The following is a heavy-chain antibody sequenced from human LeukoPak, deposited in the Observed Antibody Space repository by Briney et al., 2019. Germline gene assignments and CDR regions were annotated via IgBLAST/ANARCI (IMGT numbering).Heavy chain of an antibody. CDR1: GYTFTSYD. J-gene: IGHJ5*02. D-gene: IGHD3-3*01. Sequence: ASVKVSCKASGYTFTSYDINWVRQATGRGLEWMGWMNPNSGNTGYAQKFQGRVTMTRNTSISTAYMELSSLRSEDTAVYYCARGTYVLRFLEWLLPHNWFDPWGQGTLVTVSS. CDR2: MNPNSGNT. V-gene: IGHV1-8*01. CDR3: ARGTYVLRFLEWLLPHNWFDP.